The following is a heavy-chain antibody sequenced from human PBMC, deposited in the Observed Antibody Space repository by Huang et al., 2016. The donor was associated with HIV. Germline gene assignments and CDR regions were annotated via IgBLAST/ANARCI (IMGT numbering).Heavy chain of an antibody. Sequence: QLRLQESGPGLVKPSGTLSLTCDVSGFSISSGSLYGGWSRQPPGKGLEGVGSMPWRATTYYNESLRSLVTISTDTSKNQFSLTLSPVTAADTAVYYCASHSPGRGLVITRFFALWGRGTLVTVSS. V-gene: IGHV4-39*01. CDR3: ASHSPGRGLVITRFFAL. J-gene: IGHJ2*01. CDR1: GFSISSGSLY. CDR2: MPWRATT. D-gene: IGHD3-22*01.